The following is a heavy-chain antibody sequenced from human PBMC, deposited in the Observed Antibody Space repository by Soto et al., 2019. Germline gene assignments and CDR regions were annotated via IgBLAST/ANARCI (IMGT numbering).Heavy chain of an antibody. CDR1: GFYFNPYW. CDR2: IKQDGSEK. Sequence: GSLGLSCAASGFYFNPYWMGWVRHAPGKGLEWVANIKQDGSEKYYGDSVRGRFTISRVNANTSLYLHSNSVRAEPTAVSFCASVRNVVVPAAIPYVAVWGQGTT. D-gene: IGHD2-21*01. CDR3: ASVRNVVVPAAIPYVAV. J-gene: IGHJ6*02. V-gene: IGHV3-7*03.